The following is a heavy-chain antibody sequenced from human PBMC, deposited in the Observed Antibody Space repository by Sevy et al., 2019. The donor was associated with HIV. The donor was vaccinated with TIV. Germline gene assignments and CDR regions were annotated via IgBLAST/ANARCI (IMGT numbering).Heavy chain of an antibody. D-gene: IGHD6-13*01. CDR3: ARGASFKQQLATRRDYYYYMDV. Sequence: GGSLRLSCAASRFTFSSYSMNWVRQAPGKGLEWVSSITSSSSYIYYSDSVKGRFTISRDNAKNSLYLQMNSLRAEDTAVYYCARGASFKQQLATRRDYYYYMDVWGKGTTVTVSS. CDR1: RFTFSSYS. CDR2: ITSSSSYI. V-gene: IGHV3-21*01. J-gene: IGHJ6*03.